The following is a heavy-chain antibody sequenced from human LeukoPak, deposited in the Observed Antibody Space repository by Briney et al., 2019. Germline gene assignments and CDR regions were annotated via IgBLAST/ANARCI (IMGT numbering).Heavy chain of an antibody. D-gene: IGHD3-10*01. V-gene: IGHV3-15*01. CDR3: TTDRGDYGSGSYEIYYYYMDV. CDR2: IKSKTAGGTT. CDR1: GFTFSNAW. Sequence: GGSLRLSCAASGFTFSNAWMSWVRQAPGNGLEWVCRIKSKTAGGTTDYAAPVKGRFTRSRDDSKNTLYLQMNSLKTEDTTVYYCTTDRGDYGSGSYEIYYYYMDVWGKGTTVTVSS. J-gene: IGHJ6*03.